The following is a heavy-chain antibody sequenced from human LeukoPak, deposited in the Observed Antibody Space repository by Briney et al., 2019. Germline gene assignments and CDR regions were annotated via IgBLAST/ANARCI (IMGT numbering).Heavy chain of an antibody. D-gene: IGHD5-18*01. CDR2: IFYTENT. Sequence: SETLSLTCTVSGGSIRSSSYYWGWIRQPPGKGLEWIGSIFYTENTYYNPSLESRVTISVDTSMNLFSLKLNSVTAADTAIYYCARQGDAATGGFDSWGQGTLVTVSS. J-gene: IGHJ4*02. V-gene: IGHV4-39*01. CDR3: ARQGDAATGGFDS. CDR1: GGSIRSSSYY.